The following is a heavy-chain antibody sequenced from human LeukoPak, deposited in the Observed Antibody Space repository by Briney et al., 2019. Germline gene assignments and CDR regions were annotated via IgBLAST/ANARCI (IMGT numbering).Heavy chain of an antibody. CDR2: INSDGSST. CDR1: GFTFSSYW. J-gene: IGHJ6*02. Sequence: QSGGSLRLSCAASGFTFSSYWMHCVRPAPGKGLVWVSRINSDGSSTSYADSVKGRFTISRDNAKNTLYLQMNSLRAEDTAVYYCAREGGSGSYYYYYGMDVWGQGTTVTVSS. CDR3: AREGGSGSYYYYYGMDV. D-gene: IGHD3-10*01. V-gene: IGHV3-74*01.